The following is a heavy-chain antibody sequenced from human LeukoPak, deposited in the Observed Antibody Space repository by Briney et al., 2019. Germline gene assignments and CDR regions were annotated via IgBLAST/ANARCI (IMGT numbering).Heavy chain of an antibody. CDR3: ARVVVAATKWFDP. J-gene: IGHJ5*02. CDR1: GGSVSSGSYY. D-gene: IGHD2-15*01. V-gene: IGHV4-61*01. CDR2: IYYSGST. Sequence: SETLSLTCTVSGGSVSSGSYYWSWFRQPPGKGLEWIGYIYYSGSTNYSPSLESRVTISVDTSKNQFSLKLSSVTAADTAVYYCARVVVAATKWFDPWGQGTLVTVSS.